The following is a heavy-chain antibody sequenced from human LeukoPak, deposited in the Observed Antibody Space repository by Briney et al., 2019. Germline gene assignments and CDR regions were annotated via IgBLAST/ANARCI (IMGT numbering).Heavy chain of an antibody. D-gene: IGHD1-26*01. CDR3: VKASSGSYYTFVY. CDR2: ISSNGGST. CDR1: GFTFSSYA. V-gene: IGHV3-64D*06. Sequence: GGSLRLSCSASGFTFSSYAMHWVRQAPGKGLEYVSAISSNGGSTYYADSVKGRFTISRDNSKNTLYLQMSSLRAEDTAVYYCVKASSGSYYTFVYWGQGTLVTVSS. J-gene: IGHJ4*02.